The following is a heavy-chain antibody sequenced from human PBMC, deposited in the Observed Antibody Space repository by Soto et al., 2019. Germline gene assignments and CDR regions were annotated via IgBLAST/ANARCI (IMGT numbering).Heavy chain of an antibody. CDR3: ATAFLGVTKIEVASEPHAFDI. Sequence: ASVKVSCKVSEYTLTELSMHWVRQAPGKGLEWMGGFDPEDGETIYAQKFQGRVTMTEDTSTDTAYMELSSLRSEDTAVYYCATAFLGVTKIEVASEPHAFDIWAKRKM. J-gene: IGHJ3*02. CDR1: EYTLTELS. V-gene: IGHV1-24*01. CDR2: FDPEDGET. D-gene: IGHD3-22*01.